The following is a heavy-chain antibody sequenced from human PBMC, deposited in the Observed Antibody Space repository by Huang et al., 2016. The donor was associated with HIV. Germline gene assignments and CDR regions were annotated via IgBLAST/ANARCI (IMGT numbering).Heavy chain of an antibody. Sequence: QVQLQESGPGLVKPSQTLSLTCTVSGGSISSGGYYWRWIRQPPGKGLEWIGYIDYSGSTHYNPSLKSRVTISVDTSKNQFALKLSSVTAADTAVYYCARDTDGGRTFDIWGQGTMVTVSS. J-gene: IGHJ3*02. D-gene: IGHD2-2*02. CDR1: GGSISSGGYY. CDR2: IDYSGST. CDR3: ARDTDGGRTFDI. V-gene: IGHV4-30-4*08.